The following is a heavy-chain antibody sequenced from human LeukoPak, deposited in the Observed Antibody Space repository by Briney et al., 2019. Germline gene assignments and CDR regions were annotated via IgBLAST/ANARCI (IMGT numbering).Heavy chain of an antibody. D-gene: IGHD2/OR15-2a*01. CDR2: IYHSGST. Sequence: SETLSLTCTVSGGSISSGGYYWSWIRQPPGKGLEWIGYIYHSGSTYYNPSLKSRVTISVDRSKDQFSLKLSSVTAADTAVYYCARAIVDPYFDYWGQGTLVTVPS. V-gene: IGHV4-30-2*01. CDR3: ARAIVDPYFDY. J-gene: IGHJ4*02. CDR1: GGSISSGGYY.